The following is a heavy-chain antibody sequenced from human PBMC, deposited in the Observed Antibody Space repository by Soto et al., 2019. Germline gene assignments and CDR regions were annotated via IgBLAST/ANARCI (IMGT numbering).Heavy chain of an antibody. CDR3: ARDGGSGWDFDY. J-gene: IGHJ4*02. CDR2: IYYSGST. D-gene: IGHD6-19*01. CDR1: GGSISSYY. V-gene: IGHV4-59*01. Sequence: SETLSLTCTVSGGSISSYYWSWIRQPPGKGLEWIGYIYYSGSTNYNPSLKSRVTISVDTSKNQFSLKLSSVTAADTAVYYCARDGGSGWDFDYWGQGTLVTVS.